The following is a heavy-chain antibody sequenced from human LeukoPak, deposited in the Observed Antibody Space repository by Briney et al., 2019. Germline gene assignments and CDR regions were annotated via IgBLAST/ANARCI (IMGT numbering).Heavy chain of an antibody. CDR2: LIPIFGTA. D-gene: IGHD6-19*01. V-gene: IGHV1-69*01. Sequence: ASVKVSCKASGGTFSSYAISWVRQAPGQGLEWMGGLIPIFGTATYAQKFQGRVTITADESTSTAYMELSSLRSEDTAVYYCARARSIAVAGTDFDYWGQGTLVTVSS. CDR1: GGTFSSYA. CDR3: ARARSIAVAGTDFDY. J-gene: IGHJ4*02.